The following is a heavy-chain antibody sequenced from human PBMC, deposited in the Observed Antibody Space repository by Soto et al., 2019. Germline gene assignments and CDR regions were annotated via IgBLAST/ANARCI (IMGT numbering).Heavy chain of an antibody. CDR1: GGSFSGYY. CDR2: INDSGGT. D-gene: IGHD6-13*01. CDR3: ARGRKGFSSSCYVD. Sequence: SETLSLTCAVYGGSFSGYYWTWIRQPPGKRLEWIGEINDSGGTDYNPSLKSRVTISLDTSKNQLSLKLSSVTAADTAVYYCARGRKGFSSSCYVDWGQGTLVTVSS. V-gene: IGHV4-34*01. J-gene: IGHJ4*02.